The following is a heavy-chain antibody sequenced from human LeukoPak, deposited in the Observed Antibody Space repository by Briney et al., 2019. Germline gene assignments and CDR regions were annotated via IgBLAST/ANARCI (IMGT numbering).Heavy chain of an antibody. D-gene: IGHD6-19*01. V-gene: IGHV3-9*01. CDR2: ISWNSGSI. Sequence: PGRSLRLSCAASGFTFVDYAMHWVRQAPGKGLEWVSGISWNSGSIGYADSVKGRFTISRDNAKNSLYLHMNSLRTEDTALYYCAKASVSSVAGGDWFDPWGQGTLVTVSS. CDR1: GFTFVDYA. J-gene: IGHJ5*02. CDR3: AKASVSSVAGGDWFDP.